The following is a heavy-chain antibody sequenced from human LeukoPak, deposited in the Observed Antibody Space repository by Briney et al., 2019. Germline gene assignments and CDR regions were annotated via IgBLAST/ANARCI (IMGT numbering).Heavy chain of an antibody. CDR1: GYTFTNYG. Sequence: ASVKVSCKASGYTFTNYGIHWVRQAPGQRLEWMGWINPNTGNTKYSQKFQGSVTFIRDTSAITAYMELSSLRSEDTAVYYCARGGYSYGYMGYFDFWGQGSLATVSS. J-gene: IGHJ4*02. CDR3: ARGGYSYGYMGYFDF. CDR2: INPNTGNT. D-gene: IGHD5-18*01. V-gene: IGHV1-3*01.